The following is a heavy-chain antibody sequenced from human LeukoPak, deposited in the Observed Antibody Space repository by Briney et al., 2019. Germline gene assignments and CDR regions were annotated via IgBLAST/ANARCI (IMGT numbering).Heavy chain of an antibody. Sequence: SVKVSCKASGGTFSSYAISWVRQAPGQGLEWMGGIIPIFGTANYAQKFQGRVTITADESTSTAYMELSSLRSEDTAVYYCAGGTTMTTVVTPYFDYWGQGTLVTVSS. V-gene: IGHV1-69*13. D-gene: IGHD4-23*01. CDR2: IIPIFGTA. CDR1: GGTFSSYA. J-gene: IGHJ4*02. CDR3: AGGTTMTTVVTPYFDY.